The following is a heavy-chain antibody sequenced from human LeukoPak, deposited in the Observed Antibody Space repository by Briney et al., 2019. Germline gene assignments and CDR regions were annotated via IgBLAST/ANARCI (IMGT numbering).Heavy chain of an antibody. CDR2: ISSNGGNT. CDR1: GFTFSSYA. V-gene: IGHV3-64*01. CDR3: ARGGEYSSSSLWY. Sequence: PGGSLRPSCAASGFTFSSYAMHWVRQAPGKGLEYVSAISSNGGNTYYANSVKGRFTISRDNSKNTLYLQMGSLRAEDMAVYYCARGGEYSSSSLWYWGQGTLVTVSS. J-gene: IGHJ4*02. D-gene: IGHD6-6*01.